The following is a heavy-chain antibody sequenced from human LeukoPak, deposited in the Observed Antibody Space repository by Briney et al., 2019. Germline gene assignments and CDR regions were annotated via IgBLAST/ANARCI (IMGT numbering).Heavy chain of an antibody. V-gene: IGHV1-2*02. CDR1: GYTFTGYY. D-gene: IGHD2-2*01. CDR3: ARARGDIVVVPAAIWFDP. CDR2: IKPNNGGT. Sequence: GASVKDSCMASGYTFTGYYMHWVRQAPGQGLEWMGWIKPNNGGTNHAQKFQGRVTMTRDTSISTAYMELSRLRSDDTAVYYCARARGDIVVVPAAIWFDPWGQGTLVTVSS. J-gene: IGHJ5*02.